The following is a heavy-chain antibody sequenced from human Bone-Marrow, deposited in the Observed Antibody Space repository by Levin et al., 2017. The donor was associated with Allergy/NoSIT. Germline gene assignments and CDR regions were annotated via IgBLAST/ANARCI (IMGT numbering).Heavy chain of an antibody. D-gene: IGHD3-22*01. V-gene: IGHV3-23*01. Sequence: GGSLRLSCAASGFAFRTLAMSWVRQAPGKGLEWVSSIGSAGGDTYYADSVKGRFTISRDNSRNTLSLHMDSLRAEDTAIYYCAKALTGISNGYPYFHYWGQGTLATVSS. J-gene: IGHJ4*02. CDR2: IGSAGGDT. CDR1: GFAFRTLA. CDR3: AKALTGISNGYPYFHY.